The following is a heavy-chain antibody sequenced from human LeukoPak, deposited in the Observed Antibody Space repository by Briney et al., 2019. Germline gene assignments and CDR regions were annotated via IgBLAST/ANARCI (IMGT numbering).Heavy chain of an antibody. CDR2: ISAYNGNT. CDR3: AREKGYYDSSGYSGNYFDY. J-gene: IGHJ4*02. V-gene: IGHV1-18*04. Sequence: ASVKVSCKASGYTFTGYYMHWVRQAPGQGLEWMGWISAYNGNTNYAQKLQGRVTMTTDTSTSTAYMELRSLRSDDTAVYYCAREKGYYDSSGYSGNYFDYWGQGTLVTVSS. CDR1: GYTFTGYY. D-gene: IGHD3-22*01.